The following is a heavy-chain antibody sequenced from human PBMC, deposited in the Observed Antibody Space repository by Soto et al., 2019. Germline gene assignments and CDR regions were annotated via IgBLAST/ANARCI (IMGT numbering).Heavy chain of an antibody. Sequence: ASVKVSFHASGYTFSSYDINWVRQATGQGLEWMGWMNPNSGNTGYAQKFQGRVNMTRNTSISTAYMELSSLRSEDTAVYYCAGWELASVSAAFDIWGQGTMVTVSS. CDR3: AGWELASVSAAFDI. J-gene: IGHJ3*02. CDR1: GYTFSSYD. CDR2: MNPNSGNT. D-gene: IGHD1-26*01. V-gene: IGHV1-8*01.